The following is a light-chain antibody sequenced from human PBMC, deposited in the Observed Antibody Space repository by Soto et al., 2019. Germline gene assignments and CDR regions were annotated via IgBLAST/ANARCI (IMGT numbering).Light chain of an antibody. CDR1: SSDVGSYDY. J-gene: IGLJ1*01. V-gene: IGLV2-8*01. CDR3: SSYAGSNNFV. CDR2: EVT. Sequence: HSALTQPRSVSGSPGQSVTISCTGTSSDVGSYDYVSWYQQHPGMAPKLMIYEVTKRPSGVPDRFSGSKSGNTASLTVSGLQAEDEADYYCSSYAGSNNFVFGTGTKVTVL.